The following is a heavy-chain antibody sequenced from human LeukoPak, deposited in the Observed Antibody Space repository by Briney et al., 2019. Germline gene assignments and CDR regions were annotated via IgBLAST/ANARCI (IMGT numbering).Heavy chain of an antibody. Sequence: PGGSLRLSCATSGFTLSYYGMHWVRQAPGKGLEWVAHIWYDGSDKYYMDSVKGRFTISRDTSRSTVYLQMNRLRAEDTAVCYCARDLLALPHKYFDSWGQGTLVTVSS. CDR3: ARDLLALPHKYFDS. CDR1: GFTLSYYG. CDR2: IWYDGSDK. J-gene: IGHJ4*02. V-gene: IGHV3-30*02.